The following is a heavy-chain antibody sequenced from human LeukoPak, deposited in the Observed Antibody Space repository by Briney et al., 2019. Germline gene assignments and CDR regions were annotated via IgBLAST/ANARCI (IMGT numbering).Heavy chain of an antibody. J-gene: IGHJ4*02. CDR3: ARDPGSGYEEHFDY. CDR1: GFTFSSYS. CDR2: ISSSGSSI. D-gene: IGHD5-12*01. Sequence: PGGSLRLSCAASGFTFSSYSMNWVRQAPGKGLEGVSYISSSGSSIYYADSVKGRFTISRDNAKDSLYLQMNSLRAEDTAVYYCARDPGSGYEEHFDYWGQGTLVTVSS. V-gene: IGHV3-48*04.